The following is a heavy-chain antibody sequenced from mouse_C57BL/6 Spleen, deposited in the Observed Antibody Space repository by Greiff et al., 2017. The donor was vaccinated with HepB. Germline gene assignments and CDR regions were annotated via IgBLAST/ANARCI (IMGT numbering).Heavy chain of an antibody. V-gene: IGHV5-17*01. D-gene: IGHD2-1*01. CDR1: GFTFSDYG. Sequence: EVQLVESGGGLVKPGGSLKLSCAASGFTFSDYGMHWVRQAPEKGLEWVAYISSGSSTIYYADTVKGRFTISRDNAKNTLFLQTTSLRSEDTAMYYCARLNGNYGGAMDYWGQGTSVTVSS. J-gene: IGHJ4*01. CDR2: ISSGSSTI. CDR3: ARLNGNYGGAMDY.